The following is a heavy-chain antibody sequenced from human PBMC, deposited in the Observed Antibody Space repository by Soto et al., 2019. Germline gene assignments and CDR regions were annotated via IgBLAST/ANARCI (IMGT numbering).Heavy chain of an antibody. J-gene: IGHJ6*02. CDR2: INSDGSST. D-gene: IGHD6-19*01. Sequence: GGSLRLSCAASGFTFSSYWMHWVRQAPGKGLVWVSRINSDGSSTSYADSVKGRFTISRDNAKNTLYLQMNSLRAEDTAVYYCASIAVAGPNYYYYYGMDVWGQGTTVTVSS. CDR1: GFTFSSYW. CDR3: ASIAVAGPNYYYYYGMDV. V-gene: IGHV3-74*01.